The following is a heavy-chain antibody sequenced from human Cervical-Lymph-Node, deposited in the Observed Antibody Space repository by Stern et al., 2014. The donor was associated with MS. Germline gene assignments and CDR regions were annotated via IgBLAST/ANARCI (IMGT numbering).Heavy chain of an antibody. CDR3: ARRAAAVTYWYFDL. J-gene: IGHJ2*01. CDR1: GFTFDDYG. D-gene: IGHD6-13*01. V-gene: IGHV3-20*04. Sequence: EVQLVESGGDVVRPGGSLRLSCVASGFTFDDYGMGWVRQAPGQGLAWVSGVNWYGATTGYTDSLQGRFIGSTDNAKNSLYLQMHSLRAEDTAFYYCARRAAAVTYWYFDLWGRGTLVTVSS. CDR2: VNWYGATT.